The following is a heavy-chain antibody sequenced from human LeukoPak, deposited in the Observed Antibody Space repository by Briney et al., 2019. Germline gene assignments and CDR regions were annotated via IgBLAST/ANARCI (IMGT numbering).Heavy chain of an antibody. Sequence: GGSLRLSCAASGFTFSDYYMSWIRQAPGKGLEWVSYISSSGSTIYYADSVKGRFTISRDNAKNSLYLQMNSLRAEDAAVYYCARVRMTTVTVYYFDYWGQGTLVTVSS. V-gene: IGHV3-11*04. J-gene: IGHJ4*02. CDR2: ISSSGSTI. D-gene: IGHD4-17*01. CDR1: GFTFSDYY. CDR3: ARVRMTTVTVYYFDY.